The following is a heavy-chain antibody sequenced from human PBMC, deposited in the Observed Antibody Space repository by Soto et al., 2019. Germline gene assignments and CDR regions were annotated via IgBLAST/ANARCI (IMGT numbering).Heavy chain of an antibody. CDR2: IRSTTYGGTT. D-gene: IGHD6-13*01. CDR3: GRDRSFIPY. CDR1: GFTFGDYD. Sequence: GGSLRLSCKASGFTFGDYDMSWFRQAPGKGLEWVGFIRSTTYGGTTEYAASVKGRFTIPRDDSRSIAYLQMNSLTTEDTAVYYCGRDRSFIPYWGPGTLVTVSS. V-gene: IGHV3-49*03. J-gene: IGHJ4*02.